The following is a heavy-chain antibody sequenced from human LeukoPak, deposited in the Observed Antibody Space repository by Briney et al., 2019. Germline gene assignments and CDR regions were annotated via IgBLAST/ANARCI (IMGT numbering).Heavy chain of an antibody. Sequence: GGSLLHSCAVSGCTFSTYSMNWVRQAPGKELAWVSYINSCSRTIYYADSVRGRFTISRDNARNSLYLQMNSLKAEDTAVYSCARDRTTCYIGPCAFDIWGQGTMVTVSS. D-gene: IGHD2-2*02. J-gene: IGHJ3*02. CDR1: GCTFSTYS. CDR3: ARDRTTCYIGPCAFDI. V-gene: IGHV3-48*04. CDR2: INSCSRTI.